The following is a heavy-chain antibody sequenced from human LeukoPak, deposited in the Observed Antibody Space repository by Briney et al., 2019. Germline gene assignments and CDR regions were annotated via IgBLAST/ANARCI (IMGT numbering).Heavy chain of an antibody. Sequence: KPAETLPLTCPVPAGSISTYYWTWIRQPPGKGLEWIGYNSYSGNTNYNPSLKSRVTISVDMSKNQFSLKLSSVTAADTAVYYCARAGSGWSFDYWDQGTLVTVSS. V-gene: IGHV4-59*01. J-gene: IGHJ4*02. CDR2: NSYSGNT. CDR3: ARAGSGWSFDY. CDR1: AGSISTYY. D-gene: IGHD6-19*01.